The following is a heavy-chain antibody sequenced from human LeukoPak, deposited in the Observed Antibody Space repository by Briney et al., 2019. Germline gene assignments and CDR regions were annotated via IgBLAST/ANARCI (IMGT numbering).Heavy chain of an antibody. CDR3: ARVSRWSGWDY. V-gene: IGHV3-48*01. D-gene: IGHD6-25*01. J-gene: IGHJ4*02. Sequence: LPGGSLRLSCAASGFTFSSYSMNWVRQAPGKGLEWVSYISSSSSTIYYADSVKGRFTISRDNAKNSLYLQMNSLRAEDTAVYYCARVSRWSGWDYWGQGTLVTVSS. CDR2: ISSSSSTI. CDR1: GFTFSSYS.